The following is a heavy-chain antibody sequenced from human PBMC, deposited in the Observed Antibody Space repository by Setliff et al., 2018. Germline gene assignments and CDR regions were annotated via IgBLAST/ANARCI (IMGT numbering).Heavy chain of an antibody. CDR2: INAGNGNI. V-gene: IGHV1-3*01. Sequence: ASVKVSCKASGDTSTTYAIHWVRQAPGQGLEWMGWINAGNGNIRYSQNFQGRVTITRDTSASTAYMEPSSLTSEDTAIYYCARGDVYSGSYYHFDYWGQGTLVTVSS. CDR3: ARGDVYSGSYYHFDY. CDR1: GDTSTTYA. J-gene: IGHJ4*02. D-gene: IGHD1-26*01.